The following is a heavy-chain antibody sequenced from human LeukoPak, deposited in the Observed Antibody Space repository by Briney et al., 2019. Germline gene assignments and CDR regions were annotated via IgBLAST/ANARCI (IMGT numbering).Heavy chain of an antibody. CDR1: GYTFTGYY. Sequence: GASVKVSCKASGYTFTGYYMHWVRQAPGQGLEWMGWINPNSGGTNYAQKFQGRVTMTRDTSISTAYMELSRLRSDDTAVYYCASVKRIGYSSGWYEYWGQGTLVTVSS. CDR3: ASVKRIGYSSGWYEY. J-gene: IGHJ4*02. V-gene: IGHV1-2*02. D-gene: IGHD6-19*01. CDR2: INPNSGGT.